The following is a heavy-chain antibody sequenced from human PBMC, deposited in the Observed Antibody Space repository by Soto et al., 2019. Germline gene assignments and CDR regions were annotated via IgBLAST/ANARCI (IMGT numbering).Heavy chain of an antibody. J-gene: IGHJ4*02. Sequence: EVQLVESGGGSVQPGGSLRLSCAASGFSFTNYWMHWVRQAPGKGLMWVSRINGDGSNTNYADSVEGRFTISRDNAKNTLYLQGNSLRAEDTAVYYCGRGTWDARDYWGQGTLVTVSS. CDR1: GFSFTNYW. D-gene: IGHD1-26*01. V-gene: IGHV3-74*01. CDR3: GRGTWDARDY. CDR2: INGDGSNT.